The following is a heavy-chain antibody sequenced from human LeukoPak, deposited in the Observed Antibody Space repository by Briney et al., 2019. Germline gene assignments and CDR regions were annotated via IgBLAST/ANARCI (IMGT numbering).Heavy chain of an antibody. V-gene: IGHV1-8*01. CDR2: MNPNSGNT. Sequence: GASVKVSCKASAYTFTTYDINWVRQATGHGLEWMGWMNPNSGNTGYAQKFQGRVTMTRDMSTSTDYMELSSLRSEDTAIYYCARDNSVGDNAWWFDPWGQGTLVTVSS. CDR3: ARDNSVGDNAWWFDP. D-gene: IGHD1-26*01. CDR1: AYTFTTYD. J-gene: IGHJ5*02.